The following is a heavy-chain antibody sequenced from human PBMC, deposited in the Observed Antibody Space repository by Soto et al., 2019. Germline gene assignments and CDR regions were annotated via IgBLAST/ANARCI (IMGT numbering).Heavy chain of an antibody. Sequence: QVQLVESGGGLVKPGGSLRLSCAASGFTFSDSYMSWIRQAPGKGLEWVSYISRSDSIIYYSDSVKGRFIISRDNAKNSLYLQMHSLRAEDTAVYYCARDLGYYDSSGYFDYWGQGTLVTVSS. CDR2: ISRSDSII. CDR3: ARDLGYYDSSGYFDY. CDR1: GFTFSDSY. V-gene: IGHV3-11*01. D-gene: IGHD3-22*01. J-gene: IGHJ4*02.